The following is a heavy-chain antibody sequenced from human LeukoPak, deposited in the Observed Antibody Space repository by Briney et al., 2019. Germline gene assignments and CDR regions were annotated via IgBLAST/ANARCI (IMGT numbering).Heavy chain of an antibody. D-gene: IGHD3-16*01. J-gene: IGHJ4*02. V-gene: IGHV3-43*01. Sequence: PGGSLRLSCAASGFTFDDYAMHWVRRAPGKGLEWVSLINWDGGSTYYADSVKGRFTISRDNSKNSLYPQMNSLRTGDTALYYCAKDPARLGEFPDHWGQGTLVTVSS. CDR1: GFTFDDYA. CDR2: INWDGGST. CDR3: AKDPARLGEFPDH.